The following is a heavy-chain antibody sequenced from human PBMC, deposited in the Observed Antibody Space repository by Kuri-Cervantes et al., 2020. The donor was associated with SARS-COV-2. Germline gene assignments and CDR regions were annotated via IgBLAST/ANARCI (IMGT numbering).Heavy chain of an antibody. V-gene: IGHV3-30*02. Sequence: GGSLRLSCAASGFTFSSYAMSWVRQAPGKGLEWVAFIRYDGSNKHYADSVKGRFTISRDNSKNTLYLQMNSLRAEDTAVYYCAKASLVGYYYYYMDVWGKGTTVTVSS. CDR3: AKASLVGYYYYYMDV. D-gene: IGHD1-26*01. J-gene: IGHJ6*03. CDR2: IRYDGSNK. CDR1: GFTFSSYA.